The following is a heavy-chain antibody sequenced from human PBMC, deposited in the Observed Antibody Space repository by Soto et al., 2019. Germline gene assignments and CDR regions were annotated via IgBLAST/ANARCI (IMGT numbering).Heavy chain of an antibody. CDR2: ISTYNIDT. Sequence: QVHLVQSGAEVKKPGASLKVSCKTSGYTFTSYGIVWVRQAPGQGLEWMGWISTYNIDTKYAQKLKGRVTISTDTSTTTAYMELTSLTSDDTAMYYCARGGFAYGYLDFWGQGTLATVSS. CDR3: ARGGFAYGYLDF. V-gene: IGHV1-18*01. CDR1: GYTFTSYG. D-gene: IGHD5-18*01. J-gene: IGHJ4*02.